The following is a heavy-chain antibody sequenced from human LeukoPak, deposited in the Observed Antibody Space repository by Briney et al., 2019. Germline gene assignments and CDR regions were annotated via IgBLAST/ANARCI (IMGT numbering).Heavy chain of an antibody. D-gene: IGHD3-10*01. Sequence: GGSLRLSCAASGFTFSSYAMHWVRQAPGKGLEWVAVISYDGSNKYYADSVKGRFTISRDNSKNTLYLQMNSLRAEDTAVYYCARDIQWFGADTVKYYDYWGQGTLVTVSS. CDR1: GFTFSSYA. CDR2: ISYDGSNK. V-gene: IGHV3-30*04. J-gene: IGHJ4*02. CDR3: ARDIQWFGADTVKYYDY.